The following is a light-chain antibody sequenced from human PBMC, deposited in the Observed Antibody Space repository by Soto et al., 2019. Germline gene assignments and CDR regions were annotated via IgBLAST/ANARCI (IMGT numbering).Light chain of an antibody. Sequence: EIVLTQSPAILSLSRGERARLSCRASQSVSNYLAWYQHKPGQAPRLLIYDASKRATGIPARFSASGSGTDFTLTISSLEPEDFAIYYCQQRSSWPRTFGQGTKVDIK. CDR2: DAS. J-gene: IGKJ1*01. CDR1: QSVSNY. CDR3: QQRSSWPRT. V-gene: IGKV3-11*01.